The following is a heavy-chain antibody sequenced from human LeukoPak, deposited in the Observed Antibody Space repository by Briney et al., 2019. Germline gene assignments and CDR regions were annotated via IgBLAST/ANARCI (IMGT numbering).Heavy chain of an antibody. J-gene: IGHJ4*02. Sequence: PSETLSLTCTVSGGSISSYYWSWFRQPPGKGLAWIGYIYYSGSTNYNPSLKSRVTISVDTSKNQFSLKLSSVTAADTAVYYCARGSIFGVVIGEIDYWGQGTLVTVSS. V-gene: IGHV4-59*01. CDR2: IYYSGST. D-gene: IGHD3-3*01. CDR1: GGSISSYY. CDR3: ARGSIFGVVIGEIDY.